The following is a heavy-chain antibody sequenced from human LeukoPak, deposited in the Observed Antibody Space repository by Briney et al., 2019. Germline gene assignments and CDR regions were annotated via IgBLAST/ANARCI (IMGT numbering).Heavy chain of an antibody. V-gene: IGHV1-18*01. Sequence: ASVKVSCKASGYTFTSYGISWVRQAPGQGLEWMGWISAYNGNTNYAQKLQGRVTMTTDTSTSTAYMELSSLRSEDTAVYYCARSEGATFYYYYGMDVWGQGTTVTVSS. CDR3: ARSEGATFYYYYGMDV. D-gene: IGHD1-26*01. CDR2: ISAYNGNT. CDR1: GYTFTSYG. J-gene: IGHJ6*02.